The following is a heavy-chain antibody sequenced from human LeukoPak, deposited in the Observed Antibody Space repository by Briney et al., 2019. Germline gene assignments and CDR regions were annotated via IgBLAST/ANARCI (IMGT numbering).Heavy chain of an antibody. CDR2: IYSGGST. CDR3: ASIPTDSWAFDI. Sequence: GGSLRLSCAASGFTVSSNYMSWVRQAPGKGLEWVSVIYSGGSTYYADSVKGRFTISRDNSKNTLYLQMNSLRAEDTAVYYCASIPTDSWAFDIWGQGTMVTVSS. J-gene: IGHJ3*02. CDR1: GFTVSSNY. V-gene: IGHV3-53*01. D-gene: IGHD3-22*01.